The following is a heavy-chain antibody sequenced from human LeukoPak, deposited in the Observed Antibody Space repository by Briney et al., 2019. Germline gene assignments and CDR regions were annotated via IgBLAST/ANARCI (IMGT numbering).Heavy chain of an antibody. CDR2: IWYDGSNE. D-gene: IGHD3-10*01. J-gene: IGHJ6*02. CDR1: GFTFRSHG. V-gene: IGHV3-33*01. Sequence: GGSLRLSCAASGFTFRSHGMHWVRQAPGKGLEWVAGIWYDGSNEDYADSVKGRFTISRDNSKNALYLQMNSLRVEDTAVYYCARDGQNGSPYATDVWGQGTTVTVSS. CDR3: ARDGQNGSPYATDV.